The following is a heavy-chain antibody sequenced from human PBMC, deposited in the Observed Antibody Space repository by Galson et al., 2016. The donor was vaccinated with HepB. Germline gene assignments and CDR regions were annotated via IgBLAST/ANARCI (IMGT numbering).Heavy chain of an antibody. Sequence: SLRLSCAASGFTLDDYSMHWVRRVPGKGLEWVAGISWNSDSFNYGDSVKGRFVISRDNAKNSLYLQMNSLRNEDTAFYHCVKDPRGGWTTAPESVSWGPGTLVAVSS. J-gene: IGHJ5*02. CDR1: GFTLDDYS. D-gene: IGHD1-1*01. V-gene: IGHV3-9*01. CDR2: ISWNSDSF. CDR3: VKDPRGGWTTAPESVS.